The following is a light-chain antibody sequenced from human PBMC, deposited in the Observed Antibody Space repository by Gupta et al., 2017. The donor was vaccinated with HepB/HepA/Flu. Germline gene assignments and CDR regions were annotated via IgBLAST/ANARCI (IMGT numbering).Light chain of an antibody. CDR3: QQYDSWPLT. J-gene: IGKJ4*01. CDR2: GAS. V-gene: IGKV3-15*01. Sequence: ETVMTQSPGILSVSPGERVILSCRASQSVRDNLAWYQPKPVQAPRLLISGASLRATGIPARFSGSGSGTEFTLTISSLQSEDFALYYCQQYDSWPLTFGGGTNVEIK. CDR1: QSVRDN.